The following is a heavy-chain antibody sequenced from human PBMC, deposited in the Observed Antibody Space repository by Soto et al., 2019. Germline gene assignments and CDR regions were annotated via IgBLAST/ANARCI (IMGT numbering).Heavy chain of an antibody. D-gene: IGHD6-13*01. J-gene: IGHJ4*02. CDR2: ISGSGGST. CDR1: GFTFSNYA. CDR3: AKEKGSSWYEIDY. Sequence: EVQLLESGGGLVQPGGSLRLSCAASGFTFSNYAVTWVRQAPGKGLEWVSTISGSGGSTYYADSVKGRFTISRDNSKNTLYLHMNSLRAEDTAVYYCAKEKGSSWYEIDYWGQGTLVTVSS. V-gene: IGHV3-23*01.